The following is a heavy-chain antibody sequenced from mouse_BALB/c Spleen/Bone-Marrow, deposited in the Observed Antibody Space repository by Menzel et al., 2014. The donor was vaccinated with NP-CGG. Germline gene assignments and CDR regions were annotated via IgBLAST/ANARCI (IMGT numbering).Heavy chain of an antibody. D-gene: IGHD2-3*01. V-gene: IGHV14-3*02. Sequence: EVKLMESGAELVKPGASVKLSCTASGFNIKDTYMHWVKQRPEQGLEWIGGIDPANGNTKYDPKFLGKATITADTSSNTAYLQLSSLTSEVTAVYYCVRGGWLLLFAYWGQGTLVTVSA. CDR2: IDPANGNT. J-gene: IGHJ3*01. CDR1: GFNIKDTY. CDR3: VRGGWLLLFAY.